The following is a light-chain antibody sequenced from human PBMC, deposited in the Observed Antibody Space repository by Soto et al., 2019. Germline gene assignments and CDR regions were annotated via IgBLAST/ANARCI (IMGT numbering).Light chain of an antibody. CDR2: WAS. V-gene: IGKV4-1*01. CDR1: QSVIYSANNKNC. CDR3: QQYLGIPRT. J-gene: IGKJ1*01. Sequence: DIVMTQSPDSLAVSLGERATINCKSSQSVIYSANNKNCLAWYQQKPGQPPKLLIYWASTRESGVPDRFSGSGSATDFTLTISSLQAEDVEVYYCQQYLGIPRTFGQGTKVDIK.